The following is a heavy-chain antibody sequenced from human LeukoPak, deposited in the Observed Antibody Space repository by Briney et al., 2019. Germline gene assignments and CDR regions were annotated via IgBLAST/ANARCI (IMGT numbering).Heavy chain of an antibody. CDR3: ARGGWYKNWFDP. Sequence: PSETLSLTCTVSGGSISSYHWSWIRQPPGKGLEWIGYIYYSGSTNYNPSLKSRVTISVDTSKNQFSLKLSSVTAADTAVYYCARGGWYKNWFDPWGQGTLVTVSS. CDR2: IYYSGST. V-gene: IGHV4-59*01. J-gene: IGHJ5*02. CDR1: GGSISSYH. D-gene: IGHD6-19*01.